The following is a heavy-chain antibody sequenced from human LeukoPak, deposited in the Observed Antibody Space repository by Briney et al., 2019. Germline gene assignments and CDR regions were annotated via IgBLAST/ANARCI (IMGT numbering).Heavy chain of an antibody. D-gene: IGHD2-2*01. J-gene: IGHJ3*02. CDR1: GVSVSDGRYY. CDR3: ATPYCSSISCLDVFNM. Sequence: SQTLSLTCNVSGVSVSDGRYYWTWIRQHPAKGLEWIGYKYNTGSAKYNPSLKSRLTISVDTSKNQFSLQLSSVTAADTATYYCATPYCSSISCLDVFNMWGQGTRVTVSS. CDR2: KYNTGSA. V-gene: IGHV4-31*03.